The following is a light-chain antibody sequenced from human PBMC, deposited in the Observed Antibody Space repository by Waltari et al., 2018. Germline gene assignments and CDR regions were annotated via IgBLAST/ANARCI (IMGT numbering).Light chain of an antibody. V-gene: IGLV2-23*01. J-gene: IGLJ3*02. CDR2: ECN. Sequence: QSAQTQPASVSGSPGQSITISCTGSSSDVGTYKFVSWYQQHPGKAPKLMIYECNRRPAGISNLFSRSKFGNPAVLTSSGLQTEDEADYYCCSYVTGDTWVFGGGTRVAVL. CDR1: SSDVGTYKF. CDR3: CSYVTGDTWV.